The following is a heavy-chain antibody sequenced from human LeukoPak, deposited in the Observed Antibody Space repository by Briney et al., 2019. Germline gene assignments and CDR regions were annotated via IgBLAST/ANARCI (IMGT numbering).Heavy chain of an antibody. J-gene: IGHJ4*02. CDR2: ISGSGGST. D-gene: IGHD3-22*01. V-gene: IGHV3-23*01. CDR1: GFTFSSYS. CDR3: ASTNTYYYDSSGYFIGY. Sequence: PGGSLRLSCAASGFTFSSYSMNWVRQAPGKGLEWVSAISGSGGSTYYADSVKGRFTISRDNSKNTLYLQMNSLRAEDTAVYYCASTNTYYYDSSGYFIGYWGQGTLVTVSS.